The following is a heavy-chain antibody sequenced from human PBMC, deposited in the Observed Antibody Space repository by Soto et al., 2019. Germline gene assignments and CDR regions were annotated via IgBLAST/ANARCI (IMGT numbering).Heavy chain of an antibody. Sequence: SETLSLTCTVSGGSISSYYWSWIRQPPGKGLEWIGYIYYSGSTNYNPSLKSRVTISVDTSKNQFSLKLSSVTAADTAVYYCARQVAAQAPLYYFDYWGQGTLVTVSS. CDR3: ARQVAAQAPLYYFDY. V-gene: IGHV4-59*08. CDR1: GGSISSYY. D-gene: IGHD6-6*01. CDR2: IYYSGST. J-gene: IGHJ4*02.